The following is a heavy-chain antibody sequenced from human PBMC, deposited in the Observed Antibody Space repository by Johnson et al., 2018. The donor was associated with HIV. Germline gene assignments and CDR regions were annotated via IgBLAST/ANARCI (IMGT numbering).Heavy chain of an antibody. CDR3: AKDRTAMVLFDI. Sequence: QVQLVESGGGLAKPAWSPRLSCAASQFTFSTYYMNCVRQAPGNGLEWVAFIRYDGNNKYFADSVKGRFTISRDNSKNTLYLQMNSLRAEDTAVYYCAKDRTAMVLFDIWGQGTMVTVSS. J-gene: IGHJ3*02. D-gene: IGHD5-18*01. CDR2: IRYDGNNK. CDR1: QFTFSTYY. V-gene: IGHV3-30*02.